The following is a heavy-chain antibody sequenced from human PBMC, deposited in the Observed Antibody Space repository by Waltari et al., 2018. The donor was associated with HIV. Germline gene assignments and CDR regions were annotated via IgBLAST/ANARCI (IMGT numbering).Heavy chain of an antibody. D-gene: IGHD3-22*01. CDR1: GRSISSSSYY. V-gene: IGHV4-39*07. Sequence: QLQLQESGPGLVKPSETLSLTCTVSGRSISSSSYYWGWIRQPPGKGLEWIGSIYYSGSTYYNPSLKSRVTISVDTSKNQFSLKLSSVTAADTAVYYCARDRGYYDKVFDYWGQGTLVTVSS. CDR3: ARDRGYYDKVFDY. J-gene: IGHJ4*02. CDR2: IYYSGST.